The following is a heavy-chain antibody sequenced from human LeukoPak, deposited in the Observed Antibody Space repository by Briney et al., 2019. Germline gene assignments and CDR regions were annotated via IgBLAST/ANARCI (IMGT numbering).Heavy chain of an antibody. CDR1: GFTFSSYA. Sequence: GGSLRLSCAASGFTFSSYAMHWVRQPPGKGLEWVAVISYDESDKYYADSVKGRFTISRDNSKNTLYLQMNSLRAEDTAVYYCARVLDSSGYYLTYYYYGMDVWGQGTTVTVSS. V-gene: IGHV3-30*04. CDR3: ARVLDSSGYYLTYYYYGMDV. J-gene: IGHJ6*02. D-gene: IGHD3-22*01. CDR2: ISYDESDK.